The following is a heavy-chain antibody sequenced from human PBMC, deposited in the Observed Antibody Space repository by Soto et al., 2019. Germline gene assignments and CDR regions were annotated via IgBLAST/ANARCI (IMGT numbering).Heavy chain of an antibody. CDR2: ISYDGSNK. V-gene: IGHV3-30*18. D-gene: IGHD7-27*01. J-gene: IGHJ6*02. CDR3: GKDLVGTGRAHGMDV. Sequence: QVQLVESGGGVVQPGRSLRLSCAASGFTFSSYGMHWVRQAPGKGLEGVAVISYDGSNKYYADSVKGRFTISRDNSKITLYLQMKILRAEETAVYYFGKDLVGTGRAHGMDVWGQGTTVTVSS. CDR1: GFTFSSYG.